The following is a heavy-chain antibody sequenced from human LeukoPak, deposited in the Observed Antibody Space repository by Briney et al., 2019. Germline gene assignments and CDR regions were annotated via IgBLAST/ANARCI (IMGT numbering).Heavy chain of an antibody. V-gene: IGHV1-2*04. CDR1: GYTFTGYY. J-gene: IGHJ5*02. CDR3: ARGARYCSSTSCYTRIAAAGYDWFDP. CDR2: INPNSGGT. D-gene: IGHD2-2*02. Sequence: ASVKVSCKASGYTFTGYYMHWVRQAPGQGLEWMGWINPNSGGTNYAQKFQGWVTMTRDTSISTAYMELSRLRSDDTAVYYCARGARYCSSTSCYTRIAAAGYDWFDPWGQGTLVTVSS.